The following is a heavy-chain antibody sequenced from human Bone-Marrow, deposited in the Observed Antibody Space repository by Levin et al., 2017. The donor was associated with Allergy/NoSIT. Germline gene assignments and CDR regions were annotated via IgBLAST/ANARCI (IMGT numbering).Heavy chain of an antibody. CDR2: ISDSGGTT. D-gene: IGHD6-13*01. V-gene: IGHV3-23*01. CDR3: AKERMTGIAGVAFDV. CDR1: GFTFSSYP. Sequence: SCVASGFTFSSYPMTWVRQAPGKGLEWVSAISDSGGTTYYADSVKGRFTISRDNSKNTLFLQMNSLRGEETAVYYCAKERMTGIAGVAFDVWGQGTMVTVSS. J-gene: IGHJ3*01.